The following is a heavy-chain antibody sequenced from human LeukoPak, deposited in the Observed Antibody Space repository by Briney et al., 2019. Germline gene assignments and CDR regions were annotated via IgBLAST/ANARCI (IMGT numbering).Heavy chain of an antibody. CDR2: INHSGST. Sequence: SETLSLTCAVYGGSFSGYYWSWIRQPPGKGLEWIGEINHSGSTNYNPSLKSRVTISVDTSKNQFSLKLSSVTAADTAVYYCARGMVRGAGFDYWGQGTLVTVSS. CDR3: ARGMVRGAGFDY. CDR1: GGSFSGYY. V-gene: IGHV4-34*01. D-gene: IGHD3-10*01. J-gene: IGHJ4*02.